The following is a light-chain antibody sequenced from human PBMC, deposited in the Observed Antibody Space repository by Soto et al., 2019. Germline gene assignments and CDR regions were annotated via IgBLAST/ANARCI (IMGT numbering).Light chain of an antibody. CDR1: QDIRNE. V-gene: IGKV1-6*01. CDR3: LQDSSWPLA. Sequence: AVQMTQSPSSLSASVGDRVTITCRASQDIRNELGWYQQKPGKAPELLIYAASSLQSGVPSRFSGSGSGTDFTLTISSLQPEDLGTDYCLQDSSWPLAFGGGTKVEIK. J-gene: IGKJ4*01. CDR2: AAS.